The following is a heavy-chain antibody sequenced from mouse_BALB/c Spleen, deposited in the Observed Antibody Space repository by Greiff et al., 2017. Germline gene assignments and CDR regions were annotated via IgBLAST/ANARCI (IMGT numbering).Heavy chain of an antibody. CDR1: GFTFSSYW. CDR3: ARWGGRRSAMDY. Sequence: VQLLQSGAELMKPGASVKISCKATGFTFSSYWIEWVKQRPGHGLEWIGEILPGSGSTNYNEKFKGKATFTADTSSNTAYMQLSSLTSEDSAVYYCARWGGRRSAMDYWGQGTSVTVSS. J-gene: IGHJ4*01. CDR2: ILPGSGST. V-gene: IGHV1-9*01.